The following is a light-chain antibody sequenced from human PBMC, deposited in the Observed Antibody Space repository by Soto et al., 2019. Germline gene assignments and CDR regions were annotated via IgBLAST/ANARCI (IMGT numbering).Light chain of an antibody. CDR3: LQDYNYPAG. CDR1: QDIRNE. J-gene: IGKJ1*01. V-gene: IGKV1-6*01. Sequence: IQMTQSPSSLSASVGDRVTITCRASQDIRNELGWYQQKPGKAPKLLIFAASSLKSGVPSRFSGSGSGTDFTLTISSLQPEDFATYYCLQDYNYPAGFGQGTKVEVK. CDR2: AAS.